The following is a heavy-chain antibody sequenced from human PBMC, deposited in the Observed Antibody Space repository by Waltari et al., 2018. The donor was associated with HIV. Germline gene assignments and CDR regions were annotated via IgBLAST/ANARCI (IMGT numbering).Heavy chain of an antibody. CDR1: GYTFTGHY. CDR3: ARDVGELVPYSDY. D-gene: IGHD6-6*01. J-gene: IGHJ4*02. V-gene: IGHV1-2*04. CDR2: INPNSGGT. Sequence: QVQLVQSGAEVKKPGASVKVSCKASGYTFTGHYIHWVRQAPGQGLEWMGWINPNSGGTNDAQKCQGWVTMTRDTSINTAYMELRRLKSDDTAVYYCARDVGELVPYSDYWGQGTLVTVSS.